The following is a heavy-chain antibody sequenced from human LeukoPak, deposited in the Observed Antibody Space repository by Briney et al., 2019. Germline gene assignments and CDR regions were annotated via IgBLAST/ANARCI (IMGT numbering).Heavy chain of an antibody. V-gene: IGHV3-48*01. CDR3: ARVHGAYPIDY. CDR2: ITFSSSII. J-gene: IGHJ4*02. Sequence: GGSLRLSCAASGFTFSSYSMNWVRQAPGKGLEWVSYITFSSSIIYYADSVKGRFTISRDNAKNSLYLQMNSLRAEDTAVYYCARVHGAYPIDYWGQGTLVTVSS. D-gene: IGHD4/OR15-4a*01. CDR1: GFTFSSYS.